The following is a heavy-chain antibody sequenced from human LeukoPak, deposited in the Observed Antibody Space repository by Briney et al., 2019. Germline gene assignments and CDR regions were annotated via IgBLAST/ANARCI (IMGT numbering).Heavy chain of an antibody. CDR2: INPSGGST. CDR3: ASEYYDSSGYQTGGY. V-gene: IGHV1-46*01. CDR1: GYTFTGYY. Sequence: ASVKVSCKASGYTFTGYYMHWVRQAPGQGLEWMGIINPSGGSTSYAQKFQGRVTMTRDTSTSTVYMELSSLRSEDTAVYYCASEYYDSSGYQTGGYWGQGTLVTVST. D-gene: IGHD3-22*01. J-gene: IGHJ4*02.